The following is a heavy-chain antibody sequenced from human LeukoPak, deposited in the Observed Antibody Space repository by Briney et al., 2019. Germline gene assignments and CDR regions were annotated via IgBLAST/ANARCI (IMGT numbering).Heavy chain of an antibody. J-gene: IGHJ6*02. CDR2: MNPNSGNT. CDR3: ARDAVAGYYYYGMDV. CDR1: GYTFTSYD. V-gene: IGHV1-8*01. D-gene: IGHD6-19*01. Sequence: ASVKVSCKASGYTFTSYDINWVRQATGQGPEWMGWMNPNSGNTGYAQKFQGRVTMTRNTSISTAYMELSSLRSEDTAVYYCARDAVAGYYYYGMDVWGQGTTVTVSS.